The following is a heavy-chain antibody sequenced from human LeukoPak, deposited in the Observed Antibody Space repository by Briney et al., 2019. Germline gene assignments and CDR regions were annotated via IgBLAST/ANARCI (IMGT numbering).Heavy chain of an antibody. CDR2: IYYSGST. Sequence: KPSETLSLTCAVSGGSISSTSYYWAWIRQPPGKGLEWIGTIYYSGSTYHNPSLKSRVTMSVGTSRNQFSLKLSSVDAADTAVYYCAKAGVRYFDSSGLYAFDFWGQGTTVTVSS. J-gene: IGHJ3*01. CDR1: GGSISSTSYY. V-gene: IGHV4-39*01. D-gene: IGHD3-22*01. CDR3: AKAGVRYFDSSGLYAFDF.